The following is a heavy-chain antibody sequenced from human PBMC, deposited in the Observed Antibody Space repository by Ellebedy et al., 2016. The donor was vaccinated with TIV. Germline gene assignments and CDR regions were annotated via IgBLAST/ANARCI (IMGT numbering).Heavy chain of an antibody. J-gene: IGHJ3*02. CDR1: GYTFTSYY. D-gene: IGHD3-22*01. Sequence: ASVKVSXXASGYTFTSYYMHWVRQAPGQGLEWMGIINPSGGSTSYAQKFQGRVTMTRDTSTSTVYMELSSLRSEDTAVYYCARGDDYYDSSGYYRNDLHAFDIWGQGTMVTVSS. CDR3: ARGDDYYDSSGYYRNDLHAFDI. CDR2: INPSGGST. V-gene: IGHV1-46*01.